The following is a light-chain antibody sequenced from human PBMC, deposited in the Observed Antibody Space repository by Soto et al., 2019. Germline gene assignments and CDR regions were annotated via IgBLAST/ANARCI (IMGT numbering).Light chain of an antibody. J-gene: IGKJ4*01. Sequence: EIVLTQSPATLSLSPGERATLSCRASQSVSSYLAWYQQKPGQAPRLLIYDASKRATGIPARFSGGGSGTDFTLTISSLEPEDFAVYYCQQRSHWLITFGGGPKVEIK. V-gene: IGKV3-11*01. CDR2: DAS. CDR3: QQRSHWLIT. CDR1: QSVSSY.